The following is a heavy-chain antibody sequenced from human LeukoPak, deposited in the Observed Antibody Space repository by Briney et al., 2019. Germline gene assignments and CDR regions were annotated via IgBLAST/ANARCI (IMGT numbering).Heavy chain of an antibody. CDR3: ARDPRALYNWNYGPFGWFDP. Sequence: GGSLRLSCAASGFTFSNYWMTWVRRAPGKGLEWVANIRRDGSETHYVDSVMGRFTISRDNAKNSLYLQMNSLRAEDTAVYYCARDPRALYNWNYGPFGWFDPWGQGTLVTVSS. CDR1: GFTFSNYW. V-gene: IGHV3-7*01. J-gene: IGHJ5*02. D-gene: IGHD1-7*01. CDR2: IRRDGSET.